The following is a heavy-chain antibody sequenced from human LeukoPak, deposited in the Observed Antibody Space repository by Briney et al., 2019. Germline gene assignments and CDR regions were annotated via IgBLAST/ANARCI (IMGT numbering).Heavy chain of an antibody. J-gene: IGHJ6*02. CDR2: ISGSGGST. V-gene: IGHV3-23*01. CDR1: GFTFSSYA. CDR3: AKWYYDFWSGYSYYYYYGMDV. Sequence: GGSLRLSCEASGFTFSSYAMSWVRQAPGKGLEWVSAISGSGGSTYYADSVKGRFTISRDNSKNTLYLQMNSLRAEDTAVYYCAKWYYDFWSGYSYYYYYGMDVWGQGTTVTVSS. D-gene: IGHD3-3*01.